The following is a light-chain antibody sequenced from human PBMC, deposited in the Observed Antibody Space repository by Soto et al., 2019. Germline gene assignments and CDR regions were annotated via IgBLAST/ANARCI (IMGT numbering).Light chain of an antibody. J-gene: IGLJ2*01. CDR3: CSYAGSYTFV. V-gene: IGLV2-11*01. Sequence: QSALTQPRSVSGSPGQSVTISCTGTSSDVGGYNYVSWYQQHPGKAPKHMIYDVSKRPSGVPDRFSGSKSGNTASLTISGLHAEDEADYYCCSYAGSYTFVFGGGTKLTVL. CDR2: DVS. CDR1: SSDVGGYNY.